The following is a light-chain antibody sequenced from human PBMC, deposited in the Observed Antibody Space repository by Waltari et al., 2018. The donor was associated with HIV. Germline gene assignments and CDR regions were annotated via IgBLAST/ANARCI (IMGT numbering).Light chain of an antibody. CDR2: VGTGGIVG. Sequence: QPVLTQSPSASASLGASVTLPCPLNSGYNTYEVDWYLQRPGKGPRLLMRVGTGGIVGSKGDGIPDRFSVLGSGLNRYLTIKNIQEDDESDYHCGADHGSGSNFAVVFGGGTKLAVL. J-gene: IGLJ2*01. V-gene: IGLV9-49*03. CDR1: SGYNTYE. CDR3: GADHGSGSNFAVV.